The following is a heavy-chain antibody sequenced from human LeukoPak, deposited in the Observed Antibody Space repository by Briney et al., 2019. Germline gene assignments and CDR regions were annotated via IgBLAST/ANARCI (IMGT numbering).Heavy chain of an antibody. J-gene: IGHJ3*02. D-gene: IGHD6-19*01. CDR1: GFTFSSYG. Sequence: GGSLRLSCAASGFTFSSYGMHWVRQAPGKGLEWGAVISYDGSNKYYADSVKGRFTISRDNSKNTLYLQMNSLRAEDTAVYYCATWYSSGWHDAFDIWGQGTMVTVSS. CDR2: ISYDGSNK. CDR3: ATWYSSGWHDAFDI. V-gene: IGHV3-30*03.